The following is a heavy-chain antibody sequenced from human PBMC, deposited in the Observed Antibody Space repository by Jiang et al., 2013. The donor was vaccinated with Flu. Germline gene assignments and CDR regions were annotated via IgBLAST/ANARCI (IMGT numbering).Heavy chain of an antibody. CDR1: GFTFSDHY. Sequence: VQLLESGGGLVQPGGSLRLSCAASGFTFSDHYMDWVRQAPGKGLEWVGRTRNKANSYTTEYAASVKGRFTISRDDSKNSLYLQMNSLRTEDTALYFCAKGGSGYSHDYDFDYWGQGTLVTVSS. J-gene: IGHJ4*02. CDR2: TRNKANSYTT. CDR3: AKGGSGYSHDYDFDY. D-gene: IGHD5-18*01. V-gene: IGHV3-72*01.